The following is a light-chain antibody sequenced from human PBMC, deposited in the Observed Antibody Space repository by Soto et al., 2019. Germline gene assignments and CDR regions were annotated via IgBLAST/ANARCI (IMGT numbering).Light chain of an antibody. CDR3: QQRYNWPIT. Sequence: EIVLTQSPATLSLSPGETATLSCRASQSVSGYIGWYQQKPGQAPRLLIYADSNRATGIPARFSGSGSGTDFTLTISSLELEDFSVYYCQQRYNWPITFGQGTRLAMK. J-gene: IGKJ5*01. CDR1: QSVSGY. CDR2: ADS. V-gene: IGKV3-11*01.